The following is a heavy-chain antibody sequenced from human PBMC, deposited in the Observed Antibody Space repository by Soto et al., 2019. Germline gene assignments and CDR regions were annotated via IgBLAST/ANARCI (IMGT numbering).Heavy chain of an antibody. Sequence: QVQLQESGPGLVKPSQTLSLTCTVSGGSISSGAFYWSWIRHHPGKGLEWIGYIYYSGFTYYNPSLKGRVTRSADTSKNQFSLDLNSVTAADTAVYYCARDRVNYDSGGYGLDYWGQGTLVTVSS. J-gene: IGHJ4*02. CDR1: GGSISSGAFY. V-gene: IGHV4-31*03. D-gene: IGHD3-22*01. CDR2: IYYSGFT. CDR3: ARDRVNYDSGGYGLDY.